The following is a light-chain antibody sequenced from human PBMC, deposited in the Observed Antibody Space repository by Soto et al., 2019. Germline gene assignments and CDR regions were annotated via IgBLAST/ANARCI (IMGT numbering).Light chain of an antibody. CDR2: EVS. V-gene: IGLV2-14*03. CDR1: SSDVGAYNY. J-gene: IGLJ2*01. CDR3: SSFAGSRVLV. Sequence: QSDLTQPASVSGSPGQSITISCTGTSSDVGAYNYVSWYQQHPGKAPKLIIYEVSDRPSGVSNRFSGSKSGNTASLTISGLQAEDEADYYCSSFAGSRVLVLGGGTKLT.